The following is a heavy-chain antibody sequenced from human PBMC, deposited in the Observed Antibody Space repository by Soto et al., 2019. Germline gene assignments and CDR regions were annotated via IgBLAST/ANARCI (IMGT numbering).Heavy chain of an antibody. Sequence: QVQLVESGGGLVKPGGSLRLSCVASGFTFSDHYMTWIRQAPGKGLGWLSYISTSSSYTNYADSVKGRFTISRDNAMNSLYLQMNSLRAEDTAVYYCARLRLTGDFDSWGQGTLVTVSS. J-gene: IGHJ4*02. CDR3: ARLRLTGDFDS. CDR2: ISTSSSYT. V-gene: IGHV3-11*05. CDR1: GFTFSDHY.